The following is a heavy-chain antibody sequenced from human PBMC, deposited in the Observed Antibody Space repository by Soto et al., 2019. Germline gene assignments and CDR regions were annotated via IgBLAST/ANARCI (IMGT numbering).Heavy chain of an antibody. Sequence: QVQLVQSGPEVKKPGASVKVSCKASGYTFTNYGFNWVRQAPGQGLEWMGWISAYNGHTKYSQIFQARVIMTTDTATSTAYMELRSLTSDATAVYCWAREGADTNPLGYGGQGTLVTVAS. CDR3: AREGADTNPLGY. D-gene: IGHD2-8*01. V-gene: IGHV1-18*01. J-gene: IGHJ4*02. CDR2: ISAYNGHT. CDR1: GYTFTNYG.